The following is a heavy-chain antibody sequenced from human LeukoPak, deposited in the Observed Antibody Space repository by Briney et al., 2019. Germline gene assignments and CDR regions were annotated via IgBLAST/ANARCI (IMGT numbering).Heavy chain of an antibody. D-gene: IGHD5-12*01. Sequence: PGGSLRLSCAASGFTFNTYSMNWVRQAPGKGLKWVSSISTSGNYIYYADSVRGRFTTSRDNAKNSLYLQMNSLRVDGTAVYYCARDVASGYDRRFDPWGQGTLVTVSS. J-gene: IGHJ5*02. V-gene: IGHV3-21*01. CDR2: ISTSGNYI. CDR1: GFTFNTYS. CDR3: ARDVASGYDRRFDP.